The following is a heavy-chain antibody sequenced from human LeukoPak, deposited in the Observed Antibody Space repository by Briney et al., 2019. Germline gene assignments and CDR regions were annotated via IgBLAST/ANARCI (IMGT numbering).Heavy chain of an antibody. Sequence: ASLKVSCKASVYTFTNNYIHSVRQAPGQGLEWMGITNPSGGSTRYAQKFQGRVTVTRDTSTSTVYMELSSLRSEDTAVYYCARVNRELLREISIDYWGQGTLVTVSS. V-gene: IGHV1-46*01. J-gene: IGHJ4*02. D-gene: IGHD1-26*01. CDR1: VYTFTNNY. CDR3: ARVNRELLREISIDY. CDR2: TNPSGGST.